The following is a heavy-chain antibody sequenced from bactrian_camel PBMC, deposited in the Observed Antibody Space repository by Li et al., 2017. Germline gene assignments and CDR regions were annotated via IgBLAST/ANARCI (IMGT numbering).Heavy chain of an antibody. CDR3: STLGSNAHIY. Sequence: DVQLVESGGALVQPGGSLRLSCAASGFIFSDYAMTWVRQAPGKGLEWVSSISSGGENTNYLDSVRGRFTVSQDNTKNTVYLQINSLKPEDTAVYYCSTLGSNAHIYWGQGTQVTVS. V-gene: IGHV3S40*01. J-gene: IGHJ4*01. CDR1: GFIFSDYA. D-gene: IGHD2*01. CDR2: ISSGGENT.